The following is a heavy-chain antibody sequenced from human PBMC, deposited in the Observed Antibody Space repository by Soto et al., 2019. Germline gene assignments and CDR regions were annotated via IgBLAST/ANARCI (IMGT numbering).Heavy chain of an antibody. J-gene: IGHJ5*02. CDR1: GGTFSSYA. D-gene: IGHD1-26*01. CDR3: ARDGGGWERRNWFDP. CDR2: TIPIFGTA. V-gene: IGHV1-69*01. Sequence: QVQLVQSGAEVKKPGSSVKVSCKASGGTFSSYAISWVRQAPGQGLEWMGGTIPIFGTANYARKFQGRVTITADDSTSTAYMQLSSLRSEDTAVYYCARDGGGWERRNWFDPWGQGTMVTVSS.